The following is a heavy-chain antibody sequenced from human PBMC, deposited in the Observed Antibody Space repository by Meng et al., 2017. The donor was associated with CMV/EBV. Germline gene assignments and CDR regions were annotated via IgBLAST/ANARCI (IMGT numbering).Heavy chain of an antibody. V-gene: IGHV3-53*01. J-gene: IGHJ4*02. CDR1: GFTVSSNY. CDR2: IYSGGST. Sequence: LSCAASGFTVSSNYMSWVRQAQGKGLEWVSVIYSGGSTYYADSVKGRFTISRDNSKNTLYLQMNSLRAEDTAVYYCARDRAAGDLDYWGQGTLVTVSS. CDR3: ARDRAAGDLDY. D-gene: IGHD6-13*01.